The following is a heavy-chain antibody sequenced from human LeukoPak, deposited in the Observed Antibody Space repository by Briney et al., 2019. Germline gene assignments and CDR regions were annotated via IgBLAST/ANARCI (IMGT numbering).Heavy chain of an antibody. Sequence: PSETLSLTCAVYGGSFSGYYWSWIRQPPGKGLEWIGEINHSGSTNYNPSLKSRVTISVDTSKNQFSLKLSSVTAADTAVYYCARDDDRSSGWYTYWGQGTLVTVSS. CDR1: GGSFSGYY. V-gene: IGHV4-34*01. D-gene: IGHD6-19*01. CDR2: INHSGST. CDR3: ARDDDRSSGWYTY. J-gene: IGHJ4*02.